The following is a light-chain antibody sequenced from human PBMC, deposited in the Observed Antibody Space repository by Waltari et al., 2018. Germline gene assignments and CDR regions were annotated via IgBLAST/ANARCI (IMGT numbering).Light chain of an antibody. CDR3: HQYGGSPRT. Sequence: EIVLTQSPGSLSLSPGDRATLSCRASQSVDTTYLAWYQQKPGQAPRLRIDGTSSRATDIPDGFSGSGSGTDFTLTISRLEPEDFAVYFCHQYGGSPRTFGQGTKVEIK. V-gene: IGKV3-20*01. CDR1: QSVDTTY. CDR2: GTS. J-gene: IGKJ1*01.